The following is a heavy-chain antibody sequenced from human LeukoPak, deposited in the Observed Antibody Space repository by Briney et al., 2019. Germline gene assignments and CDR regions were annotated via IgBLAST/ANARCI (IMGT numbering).Heavy chain of an antibody. V-gene: IGHV1-2*06. J-gene: IGHJ6*02. Sequence: GASVKVSCRASGYTFTVYYMHWVRQAPGQGLEWMGRINPNSGGTNYAQKFQGRVTMTRDTSISTAYMELSRLRSDDTAVYYCATPGGLSSSSGWSYYYYGMDVWGQGTTVTVSS. CDR1: GYTFTVYY. CDR2: INPNSGGT. CDR3: ATPGGLSSSSGWSYYYYGMDV. D-gene: IGHD6-6*01.